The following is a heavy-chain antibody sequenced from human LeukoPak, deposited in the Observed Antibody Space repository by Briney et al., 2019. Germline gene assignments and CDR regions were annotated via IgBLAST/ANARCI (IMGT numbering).Heavy chain of an antibody. V-gene: IGHV3-64*04. Sequence: GGSLRLSCSASGFTFSSYAMHWVRQAPGKGLEYVPAISSNGGSTYYADSVKGRFTISRDNSKNTLYLQMNSLRTEDTAVYYCARDFTATGVGGMDVWGQGTTVTVSS. J-gene: IGHJ6*02. D-gene: IGHD4-11*01. CDR1: GFTFSSYA. CDR2: ISSNGGST. CDR3: ARDFTATGVGGMDV.